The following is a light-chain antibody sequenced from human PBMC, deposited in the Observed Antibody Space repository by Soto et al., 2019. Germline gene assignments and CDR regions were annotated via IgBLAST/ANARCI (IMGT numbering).Light chain of an antibody. CDR2: DVS. V-gene: IGLV2-11*01. Sequence: QSALTQPPSASGFPGQSVTISCTGTSSDVGYYDYVSWYQQHPGKAPKLIIYDVSKRPSGVPDRFSGSKSGNTASLTISGLQAEDEGEYFCCSYGGSYTPYVFGTGTKLTVL. CDR3: CSYGGSYTPYV. CDR1: SSDVGYYDY. J-gene: IGLJ1*01.